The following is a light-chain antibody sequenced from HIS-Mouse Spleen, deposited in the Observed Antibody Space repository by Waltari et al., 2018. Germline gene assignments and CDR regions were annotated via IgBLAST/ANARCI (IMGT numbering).Light chain of an antibody. CDR3: QQYNNWQFT. CDR2: GAS. Sequence: EIVMTQSPATLSVSPGERATSSCRASQGVSSNLAWYQQKPGQAPRLLIYGASTRATGIPARFSGSGSGTEFTLTISSMQSEDFAVYYCQQYNNWQFTFGPGTKVDIK. J-gene: IGKJ3*01. CDR1: QGVSSN. V-gene: IGKV3-15*01.